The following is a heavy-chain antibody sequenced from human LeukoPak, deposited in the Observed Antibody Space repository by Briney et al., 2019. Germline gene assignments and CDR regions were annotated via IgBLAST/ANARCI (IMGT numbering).Heavy chain of an antibody. J-gene: IGHJ6*02. CDR1: GYTFTGYY. CDR2: INPNSGGT. V-gene: IGHV1-2*02. Sequence: WASVKVSCKASGYTFTGYYMHWVRQAPGQGLEWMGWINPNSGGTNYAQKFQGRVTMTRDTSISTAYMELSRLRSDDTAVYYCARGLPATTVTSANYYGMDVWGRGTTVTVSS. CDR3: ARGLPATTVTSANYYGMDV. D-gene: IGHD4-17*01.